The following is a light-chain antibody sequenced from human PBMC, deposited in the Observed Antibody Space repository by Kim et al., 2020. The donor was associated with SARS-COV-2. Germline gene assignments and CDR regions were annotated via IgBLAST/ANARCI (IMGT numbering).Light chain of an antibody. CDR3: QQYGSSPHT. CDR2: SAS. V-gene: IGKV3-20*01. Sequence: EIVLTQSPDTLSLFPGERATLSCRASQSASNYLAWYQQKPGQAPRLLIYSASSRATGIPDRFSGSGSGTDFTLTISRLEPEDFALYYCQQYGSSPHTFGGGTKVDIK. J-gene: IGKJ4*01. CDR1: QSASNY.